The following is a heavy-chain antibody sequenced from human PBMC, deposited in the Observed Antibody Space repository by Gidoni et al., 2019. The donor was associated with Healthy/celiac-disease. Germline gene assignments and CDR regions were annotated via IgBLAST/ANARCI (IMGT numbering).Heavy chain of an antibody. V-gene: IGHV3-23*01. J-gene: IGHJ2*01. CDR1: GFTFSSYA. Sequence: EVQLLESGGGLVQPGGSLILSCAASGFTFSSYAMSWVRQAPGKGLEWVSAISGSGGRTYYADSVKGRFSISRDNSKNTLYLQMNSLRAEDTAVYYCAKETVVNWYFDLWGRGTLVTVSS. CDR2: ISGSGGRT. D-gene: IGHD2-21*01. CDR3: AKETVVNWYFDL.